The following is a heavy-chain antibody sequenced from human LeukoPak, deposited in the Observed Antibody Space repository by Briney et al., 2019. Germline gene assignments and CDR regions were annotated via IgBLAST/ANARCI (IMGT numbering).Heavy chain of an antibody. CDR3: ALAAAGRFDY. D-gene: IGHD6-13*01. CDR2: IIPIFGTA. V-gene: IGHV1-69*06. J-gene: IGHJ4*02. Sequence: SVKVSSKASGGTFSSYAISWVRQAPGQGLEWMGGIIPIFGTANYAQKFQGRVTITADKSTSTAYMELSSLRSEDTAVYYCALAAAGRFDYWGQGTLVTVSS. CDR1: GGTFSSYA.